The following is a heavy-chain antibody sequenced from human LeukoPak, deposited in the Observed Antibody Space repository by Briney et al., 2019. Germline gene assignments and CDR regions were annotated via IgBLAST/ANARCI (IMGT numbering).Heavy chain of an antibody. CDR3: ARGYSGNYGGYYFDY. Sequence: SETLSLICTVSGGSISSISSYYWSWIRQPPGKGLEWIGYIYYSGSTNYNPSLKSRVTISVDTSKNQFSLKLSSVTAADTAVYYCARGYSGNYGGYYFDYWGQGTLVTVSS. CDR2: IYYSGST. D-gene: IGHD1-26*01. CDR1: GGSISSISSYY. J-gene: IGHJ4*02. V-gene: IGHV4-61*01.